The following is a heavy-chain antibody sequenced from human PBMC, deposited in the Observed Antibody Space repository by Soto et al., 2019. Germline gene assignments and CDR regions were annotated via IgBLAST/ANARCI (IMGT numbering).Heavy chain of an antibody. D-gene: IGHD6-19*01. CDR1: GGSMSSSSYY. V-gene: IGHV4-39*01. CDR2: IHYSGST. CDR3: ASHLYSSGWADY. Sequence: PSXTLSLTCTVSGGSMSSSSYYWCWIRQPPGKGLEWIGSIHYSGSTYYNPSLKSRVTISVDTSKNQFSLKLSSVTAADTAVYYCASHLYSSGWADYWGQGTLVTVSS. J-gene: IGHJ4*02.